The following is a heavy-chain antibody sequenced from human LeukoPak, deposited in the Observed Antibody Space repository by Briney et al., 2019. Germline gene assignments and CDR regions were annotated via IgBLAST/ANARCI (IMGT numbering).Heavy chain of an antibody. V-gene: IGHV3-7*01. CDR1: GLNFRKSW. D-gene: IGHD7-27*01. CDR2: IRDDGSEN. CDR3: TNWGDAWGLDF. Sequence: GGSLRLSCAASGLNFRKSWMTWVRQAPGRGLEWVARIRDDGSENFYVDSVKGRFTISRDNAKNSLYLQMNSLRAEDTAVYYCTNWGDAWGLDFWGQGILISVSS. J-gene: IGHJ4*02.